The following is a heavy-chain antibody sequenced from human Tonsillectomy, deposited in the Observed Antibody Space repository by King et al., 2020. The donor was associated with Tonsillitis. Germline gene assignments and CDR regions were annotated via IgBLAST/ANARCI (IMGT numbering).Heavy chain of an antibody. CDR3: TXXRACXXXSCYXYXXX. V-gene: IGHV3-49*04. J-gene: IGHJ4*02. D-gene: IGHD2-2*01. CDR2: XRSRDYGGTT. Sequence: VQLVXSGGGLVQPGRSLXLSCTXSGFTFGDYSMSWVRQAPGXGLEWVGFXRSRDYGGTTEYXASVXGRXXISRDDSKSIAYLQXNSLKTKDTAVYYXTXXRACXXXSCYXYXXXWGQXXXVTXSS. CDR1: GFTFGDYS.